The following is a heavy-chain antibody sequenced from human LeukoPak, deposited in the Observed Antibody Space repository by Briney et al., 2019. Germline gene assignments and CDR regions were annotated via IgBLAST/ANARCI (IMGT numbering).Heavy chain of an antibody. D-gene: IGHD3-10*01. CDR2: ISYDGSNK. V-gene: IGHV3-30*04. Sequence: GGSLRLSCAASGFTFSSYAMHWVRQAPGKGLEWVAVISYDGSNKYYADSVKGRFTISRDNSKNTLYLQMNSQRAEDTAVYYCARALTRYYYGSGTYVTLGYWGQGTLVTVSS. CDR1: GFTFSSYA. CDR3: ARALTRYYYGSGTYVTLGY. J-gene: IGHJ4*02.